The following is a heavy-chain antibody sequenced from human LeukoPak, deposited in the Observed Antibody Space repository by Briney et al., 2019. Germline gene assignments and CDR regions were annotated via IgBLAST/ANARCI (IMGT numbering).Heavy chain of an antibody. CDR1: GFTFSSYG. CDR3: AKDELGYCSGGSCYVKAFGI. CDR2: IRYDGSNK. D-gene: IGHD2-15*01. J-gene: IGHJ3*02. V-gene: IGHV3-30*02. Sequence: PGGSLRLSCAASGFTFSSYGMHWVRQAPGKGLEWVAFIRYDGSNKYYADSVKGRFTISRDNSKNTLYLQMNSLRAEDTAVYYCAKDELGYCSGGSCYVKAFGIWGQGTMVTVSS.